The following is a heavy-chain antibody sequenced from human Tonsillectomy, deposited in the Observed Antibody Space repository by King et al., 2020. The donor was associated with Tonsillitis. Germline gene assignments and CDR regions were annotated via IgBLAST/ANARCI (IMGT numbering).Heavy chain of an antibody. D-gene: IGHD3-3*01. J-gene: IGHJ6*03. V-gene: IGHV4-34*01. Sequence: QVQLQQWGAGLLKPSETLSLTCAVYGGSFSGYYWSWIRQPPGKGLEWIGEINHSGSTNYNASLKIRVSISVDTSKIQFSLKLSSVTAADTAVYYFARGPPIFRFLEGPTYYMDVWGKGTTVTVSS. CDR2: INHSGST. CDR3: ARGPPIFRFLEGPTYYMDV. CDR1: GGSFSGYY.